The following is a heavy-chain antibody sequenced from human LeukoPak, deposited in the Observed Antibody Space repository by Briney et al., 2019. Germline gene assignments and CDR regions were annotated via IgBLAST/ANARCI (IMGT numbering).Heavy chain of an antibody. CDR1: GFSFSIYC. J-gene: IGHJ4*02. CDR3: ASAVRGSSVDY. CDR2: IESNGGDK. V-gene: IGHV3-7*01. Sequence: GGSLRLSCAASGFSFSIYCMSGIRQTPGKGLEYVANIESNGGDKYYVDSVKGRFTISRDNAKNSLYLQMNSLRAEDTAVYYCASAVRGSSVDYWGQGTLVTVSS.